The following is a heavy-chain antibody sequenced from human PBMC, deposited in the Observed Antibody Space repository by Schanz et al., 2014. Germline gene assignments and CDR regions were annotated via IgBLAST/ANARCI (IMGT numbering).Heavy chain of an antibody. CDR1: GGTFSSST. D-gene: IGHD3-9*01. V-gene: IGHV1-69*09. CDR2: IIPILDKT. CDR3: AKVDRTRYYAMDV. J-gene: IGHJ6*02. Sequence: QVQLVQSGAEVKKPGVSVKVSCKASGGTFSSSTLTWVRQAPGQGLEWMGRIIPILDKTNYAQKFQGRVTMTADKSTSTVYMEVSGLRSEDTAVYYCAKVDRTRYYAMDVWGQWTTVTVSS.